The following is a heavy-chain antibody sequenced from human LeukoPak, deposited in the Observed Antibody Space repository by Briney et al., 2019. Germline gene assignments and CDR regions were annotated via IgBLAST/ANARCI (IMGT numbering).Heavy chain of an antibody. CDR2: IKQDGSEK. Sequence: GGSLRLSCAASGFTFSSYWMSWVRQAPGKGLEWVANIKQDGSEKYYVDSVKGRFTISRDNAKNSLYLQMNSLRAEDTAVYHCASDREYYYGSGSFDYWGQGTLVTVSS. D-gene: IGHD3-10*01. J-gene: IGHJ4*02. CDR3: ASDREYYYGSGSFDY. CDR1: GFTFSSYW. V-gene: IGHV3-7*04.